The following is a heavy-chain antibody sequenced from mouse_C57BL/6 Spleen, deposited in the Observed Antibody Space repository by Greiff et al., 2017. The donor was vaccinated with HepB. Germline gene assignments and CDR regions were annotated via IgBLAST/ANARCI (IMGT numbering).Heavy chain of an antibody. CDR1: GYTFTSYW. CDR3: ARGAGTARWYFDV. J-gene: IGHJ1*03. Sequence: VQLQQSGAELVKPGASVKMSCKASGYTFTSYWITWVKQRPGQGLEWIGDIYPGSGSTNYNEKFKSKATLTVDTSSSTAYMQLSSLTSEDSAVYYCARGAGTARWYFDVWGTGTTVTVSS. D-gene: IGHD4-1*01. CDR2: IYPGSGST. V-gene: IGHV1-55*01.